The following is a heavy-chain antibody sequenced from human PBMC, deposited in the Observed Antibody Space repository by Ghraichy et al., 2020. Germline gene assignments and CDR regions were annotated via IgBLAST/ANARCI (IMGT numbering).Heavy chain of an antibody. CDR2: ISYDGSNK. CDR1: GFTFSSYA. J-gene: IGHJ4*02. Sequence: GGSLRLSCAASGFTFSSYAMHWVRQATGKGLEWVAVISYDGSNKYYADSVKGRFTISRDNSKNTLYLQMDSRRAEDTAVYYCERQYDSSGYPGYWGQGTLVTVSS. V-gene: IGHV3-30-3*01. CDR3: ERQYDSSGYPGY. D-gene: IGHD3-22*01.